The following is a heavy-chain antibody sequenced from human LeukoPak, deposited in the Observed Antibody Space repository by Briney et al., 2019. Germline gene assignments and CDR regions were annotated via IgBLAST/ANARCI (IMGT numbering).Heavy chain of an antibody. CDR3: AKGFRAYSSGWGNAFDI. V-gene: IGHV3-9*03. Sequence: GGSLRLSCAASGFTFDDYAMHWVRQAPGKGLEWVSGISWNSGSIGYADSVKGRFTISRDNAKNSLYLQMNSLRAEDMALYYCAKGFRAYSSGWGNAFDIWGQGTMVTVSS. J-gene: IGHJ3*02. D-gene: IGHD6-19*01. CDR2: ISWNSGSI. CDR1: GFTFDDYA.